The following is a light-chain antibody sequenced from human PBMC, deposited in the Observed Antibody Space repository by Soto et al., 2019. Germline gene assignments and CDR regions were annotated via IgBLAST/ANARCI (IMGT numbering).Light chain of an antibody. V-gene: IGLV1-47*01. CDR2: RNN. CDR1: SSNIGSNY. CDR3: AAWDDSLLV. Sequence: QSVLTQPPSASGTPGQRVTISCSGSSSNIGSNYVYWYQQLPGTAPKLLIYRNNQRPSGVPDRFSGSKSGTSASLAISVLRSEDEADYYCAAWDDSLLVFGGGTKVTVL. J-gene: IGLJ2*01.